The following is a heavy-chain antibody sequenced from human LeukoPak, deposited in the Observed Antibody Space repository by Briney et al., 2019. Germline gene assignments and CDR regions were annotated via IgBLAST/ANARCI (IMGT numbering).Heavy chain of an antibody. Sequence: SETLSLTCNVSGDSISSYYWSWIRQPPGEGLEWIGYIYTSGTTSYNPSLKSRVTISVDTSKKQFSLRLSSVTAADTAVYYCARSYYDFLTGYYLDYWGQGTLVTVSS. CDR1: GDSISSYY. CDR3: ARSYYDFLTGYYLDY. D-gene: IGHD3-9*01. J-gene: IGHJ4*02. V-gene: IGHV4-4*09. CDR2: IYTSGTT.